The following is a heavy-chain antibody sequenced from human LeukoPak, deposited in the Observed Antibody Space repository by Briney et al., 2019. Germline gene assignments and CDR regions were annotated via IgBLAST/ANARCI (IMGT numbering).Heavy chain of an antibody. Sequence: PGGSLRLSCSASGFTFSSYWMSWVRQAPGKGLEWVANIKQDGSEKYYVDSAKGRFTISRDNAKNSLYLQMNSLRAEDTAVYYCARDPLEYDFWSGYYLGGLDYWGQGTLVTVSS. CDR1: GFTFSSYW. V-gene: IGHV3-7*03. CDR2: IKQDGSEK. J-gene: IGHJ4*02. CDR3: ARDPLEYDFWSGYYLGGLDY. D-gene: IGHD3-3*01.